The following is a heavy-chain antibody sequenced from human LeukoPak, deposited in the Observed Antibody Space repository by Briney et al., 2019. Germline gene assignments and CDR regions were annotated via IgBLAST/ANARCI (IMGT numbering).Heavy chain of an antibody. CDR2: ISYEGSNK. D-gene: IGHD5-24*01. Sequence: PGGSLRLSCAASGFTFSSYGMHWVRQAPGKGLDGVAVISYEGSNKYYADSVKGRFTISRDNSKNTLYLQMNSLRAEDTAVYYCARNFRDGYNNSFDYWGQGTLVTVSS. CDR1: GFTFSSYG. J-gene: IGHJ4*02. V-gene: IGHV3-30*03. CDR3: ARNFRDGYNNSFDY.